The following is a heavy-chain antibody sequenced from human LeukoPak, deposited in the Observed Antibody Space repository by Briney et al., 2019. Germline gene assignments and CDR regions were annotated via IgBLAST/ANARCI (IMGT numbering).Heavy chain of an antibody. CDR3: ARRSSGSPPYYFGY. Sequence: PGGSLRLSCAASGLTFSSYWMHWVRQAPGKGLVWVSRINSDGSSTSYADSVKGQFTISRDNAKNTLYLQMNSLRAEDTAVYYCARRSSGSPPYYFGYWGQGTLVTVSS. V-gene: IGHV3-74*01. J-gene: IGHJ4*02. CDR1: GLTFSSYW. CDR2: INSDGSST. D-gene: IGHD1-26*01.